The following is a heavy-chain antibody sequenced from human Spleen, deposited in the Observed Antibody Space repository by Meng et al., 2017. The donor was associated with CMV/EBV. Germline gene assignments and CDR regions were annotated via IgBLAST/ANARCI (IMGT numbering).Heavy chain of an antibody. D-gene: IGHD5-18*01. V-gene: IGHV3-21*01. CDR3: ARERLDNPLWGDAFDM. CDR1: KFTFSTYT. CDR2: ISSSRSYI. Sequence: GGSLRLSCAASKFTFSTYTMHWVRQAPGKGLEWVSSISSSRSYIYYTDSVNGRFTISRDNARNSLYLQMNSLPAEDTAVYYCARERLDNPLWGDAFDMWGLGTMVTVSS. J-gene: IGHJ3*02.